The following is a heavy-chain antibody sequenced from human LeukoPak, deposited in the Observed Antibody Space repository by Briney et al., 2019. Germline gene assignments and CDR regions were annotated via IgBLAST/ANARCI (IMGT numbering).Heavy chain of an antibody. D-gene: IGHD5-24*01. CDR3: AKEGRSLQTY. CDR1: GFTFSSYG. J-gene: IGHJ4*02. Sequence: PGGSLRLSCAASGFTFSSYGMHWVRQAPGKGLDWVAVISNDGSKKYYADSVKGRFTISRDNSKNTLSLQVSSLRTEDTAVYYCAKEGRSLQTYWGQGTLVTVSS. CDR2: ISNDGSKK. V-gene: IGHV3-30*18.